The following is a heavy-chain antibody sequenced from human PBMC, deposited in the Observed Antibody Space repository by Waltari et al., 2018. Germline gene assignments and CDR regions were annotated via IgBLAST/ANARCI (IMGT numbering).Heavy chain of an antibody. CDR2: MNPNSGNT. CDR3: ARGFHNWFDP. V-gene: IGHV1-8*03. J-gene: IGHJ5*02. CDR1: GYNLTRYE. Sequence: QVQLVQSGAEVKKPGASVKVSCKDAGYNLTRYEINWVRQATGQGLEWMGWMNPNSGNTGYAQKFQGRVTITRNTSISTAYMELSSLRSEDTAVYYCARGFHNWFDPWGQGTLVTVSS.